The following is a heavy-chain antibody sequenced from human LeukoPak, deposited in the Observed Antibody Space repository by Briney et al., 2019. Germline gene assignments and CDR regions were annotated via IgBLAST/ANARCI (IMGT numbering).Heavy chain of an antibody. CDR1: GFTFSSYS. CDR3: ARYSGAEYFQH. D-gene: IGHD6-19*01. CDR2: TSSSSSYI. J-gene: IGHJ1*01. V-gene: IGHV3-21*01. Sequence: GGSLRLSCAASGFTFSSYSMNWVRQAPGKGLEWVSSTSSSSSYIYYADSVKGRFTISRDNAKNSLYLQMNSLRAEDTAVYYCARYSGAEYFQHWGQGTLVTVSS.